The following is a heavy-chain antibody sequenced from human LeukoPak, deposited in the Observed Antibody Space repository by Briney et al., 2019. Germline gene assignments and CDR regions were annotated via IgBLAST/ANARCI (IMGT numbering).Heavy chain of an antibody. V-gene: IGHV4-59*01. Sequence: SETLSLTCTVSGGSIRGYYCNWLRQPPGEGLEWIGFIYSSGSTAYNPSLKSRVTISLDTSKNQFSLRLNSVTAADTAVYYCARDQEDYYYGMDVWGQGTTVTVSS. CDR2: IYSSGST. CDR1: GGSIRGYY. CDR3: ARDQEDYYYGMDV. J-gene: IGHJ6*02.